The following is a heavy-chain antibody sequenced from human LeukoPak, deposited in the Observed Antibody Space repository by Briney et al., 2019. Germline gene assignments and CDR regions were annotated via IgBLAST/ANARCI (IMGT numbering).Heavy chain of an antibody. Sequence: ASVKVSCKSSGYTFTSYYMHWVRQAPGQGLEWMGIINPSGGSTSYAQKFQGRVTMTRDMSTGTVYMELSSLRSEDTAVYYCARGGIAVARTGYWGQGTLVTVSS. D-gene: IGHD6-19*01. V-gene: IGHV1-46*01. CDR1: GYTFTSYY. J-gene: IGHJ4*02. CDR3: ARGGIAVARTGY. CDR2: INPSGGST.